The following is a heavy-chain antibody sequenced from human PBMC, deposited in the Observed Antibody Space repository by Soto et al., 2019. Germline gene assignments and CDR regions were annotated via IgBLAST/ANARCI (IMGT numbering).Heavy chain of an antibody. Sequence: QVQLVQSGAEVKKPGSSVKVSCKASGGTFSSYAISWVRQAPGQGLEWMGGIIPIFGTANYAQKFQGRVTITADESTSTAYMELSSLRSEDTAVYYCASTIAVVVAATPYYYYGMDVWGQGTTVTVSS. CDR2: IIPIFGTA. D-gene: IGHD2-15*01. V-gene: IGHV1-69*01. CDR3: ASTIAVVVAATPYYYYGMDV. CDR1: GGTFSSYA. J-gene: IGHJ6*02.